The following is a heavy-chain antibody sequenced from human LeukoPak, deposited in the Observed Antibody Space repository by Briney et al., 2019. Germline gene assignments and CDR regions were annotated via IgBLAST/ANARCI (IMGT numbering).Heavy chain of an antibody. D-gene: IGHD2-2*01. V-gene: IGHV4-61*01. CDR1: GGSVSNGSYY. CDR3: ARAGEYCSSTSCYAVLGAFDI. Sequence: SETLSLTYTVSGGSVSNGSYYWNWIRQPPGKGLEWIGYIYYSGSTNYNPSLKRRVTISVDTSKNQFSLKLSSVTAADTAVYYCARAGEYCSSTSCYAVLGAFDIWGQGTMVTVSS. CDR2: IYYSGST. J-gene: IGHJ3*02.